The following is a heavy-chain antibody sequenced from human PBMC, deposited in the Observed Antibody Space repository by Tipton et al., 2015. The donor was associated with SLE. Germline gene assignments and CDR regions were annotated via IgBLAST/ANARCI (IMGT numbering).Heavy chain of an antibody. CDR3: VREKFQEPDF. V-gene: IGHV3-11*04. J-gene: IGHJ4*02. CDR2: ISYSGSTI. D-gene: IGHD1-26*01. Sequence: SLRLSCAASGFRFSDYYMNWMRQAPGKGLEWVSHISYSGSTIYYADSVKGRFTISRDNAKNSLYLQMNSLRAEDTAVYYCVREKFQEPDFWGQGTLVTVSS. CDR1: GFRFSDYY.